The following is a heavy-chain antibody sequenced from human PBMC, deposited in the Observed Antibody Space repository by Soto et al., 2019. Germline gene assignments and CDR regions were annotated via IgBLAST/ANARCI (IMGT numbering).Heavy chain of an antibody. D-gene: IGHD3-22*01. V-gene: IGHV3-74*01. CDR3: ARDEWIDRGMDV. Sequence: EVQLVESGGGLVQPGGSLRLSCAASGFTFSSYWMHWVRQAPGKGLVWVSRINSDGSSTTYADSVKGRFTISRDNAKTTLYLQMTSLRAEDTAVYYCARDEWIDRGMDVWRQGTTVTVSS. J-gene: IGHJ6*02. CDR2: INSDGSST. CDR1: GFTFSSYW.